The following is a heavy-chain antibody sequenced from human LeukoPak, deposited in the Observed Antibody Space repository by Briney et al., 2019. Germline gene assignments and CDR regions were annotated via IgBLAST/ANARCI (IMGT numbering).Heavy chain of an antibody. V-gene: IGHV3-7*01. CDR2: IKHDGNEK. CDR3: ASGFDSRFFDK. Sequence: PGGSLRLSCAASGFTSSNYWMTWVRQAPGKGLEWVANIKHDGNEKYYVDSVKGRFTISRDNAKNSLYLQMNSLRAEDTAVYYCASGFDSRFFDKWGQGTLVTVSS. CDR1: GFTSSNYW. J-gene: IGHJ4*02. D-gene: IGHD3-22*01.